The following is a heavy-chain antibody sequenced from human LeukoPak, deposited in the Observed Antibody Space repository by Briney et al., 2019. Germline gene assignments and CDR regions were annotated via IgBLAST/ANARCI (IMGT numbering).Heavy chain of an antibody. D-gene: IGHD3-9*01. CDR3: ARDRGKLRYFDL. V-gene: IGHV3-30*15. CDR1: GFAFNTQA. Sequence: GGSLRLSCVASGFAFNTQAMHWVRQAPGKGLEWLAVMSLDGSSIYYADSMKGRFTISRDNSKNTLYLQMSSLRVEDTAVYYCARDRGKLRYFDLWGQGTLLTVSS. J-gene: IGHJ4*02. CDR2: MSLDGSSI.